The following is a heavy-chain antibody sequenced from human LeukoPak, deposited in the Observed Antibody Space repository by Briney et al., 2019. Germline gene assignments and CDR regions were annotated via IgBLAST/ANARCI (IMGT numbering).Heavy chain of an antibody. CDR3: ARGVEPLAANTLAY. CDR2: LYSDGNT. CDR1: GFTVTTND. Sequence: PGGSLRLSCAASGFTVTTNDMTWVRQAPGKGLEWVSVLYSDGNTKYADSVQGRFTISRDNSKNTLYLEMNSLSPDDTAVHYCARGVEPLAANTLAYWGQGTLVTVSS. V-gene: IGHV3-53*01. D-gene: IGHD1-14*01. J-gene: IGHJ4*02.